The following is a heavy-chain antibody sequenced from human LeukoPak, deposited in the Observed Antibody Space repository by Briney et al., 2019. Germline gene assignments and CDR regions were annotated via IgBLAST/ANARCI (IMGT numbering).Heavy chain of an antibody. CDR2: IYSSGST. J-gene: IGHJ4*02. CDR3: ARLTGPTSYFDY. CDR1: GGSISSTSYY. V-gene: IGHV4-39*07. D-gene: IGHD7-27*01. Sequence: PSETLSLTCVVSGGSISSTSYYWDWIRQPPGKGLEWIGSIYSSGSTFYNPSLKSRVTISVDTSKKQFSVKMSSVTAADTAVYYCARLTGPTSYFDYWGQGTLVTVSS.